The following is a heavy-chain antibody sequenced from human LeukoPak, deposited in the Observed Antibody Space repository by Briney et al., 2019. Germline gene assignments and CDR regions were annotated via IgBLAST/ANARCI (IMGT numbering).Heavy chain of an antibody. CDR1: GFTFSSYA. CDR2: ISYDGSNK. D-gene: IGHD4-17*01. CDR3: AGSVTTPGLNYCFDF. J-gene: IGHJ4*02. V-gene: IGHV3-30-3*01. Sequence: GRSLRLSCAASGFTFSSYAMHWVRQAPGKGLEWVAVISYDGSNKYYADSVKGRFTISRDNSKNTLYLQMNSLRAEDTAVYYCAGSVTTPGLNYCFDFWGQGTLVTVSS.